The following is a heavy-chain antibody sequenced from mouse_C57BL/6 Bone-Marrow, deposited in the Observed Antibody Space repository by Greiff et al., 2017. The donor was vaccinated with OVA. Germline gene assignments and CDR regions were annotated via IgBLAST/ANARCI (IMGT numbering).Heavy chain of an antibody. J-gene: IGHJ4*01. CDR3: AREGDYLYAMDY. CDR1: GFTFSSYA. CDR2: ISDGGSYT. D-gene: IGHD2-4*01. Sequence: DVKLVESGGGLVKPGGSLKLSCAASGFTFSSYAMSWVRQTPETRLEWVATISDGGSYTYYPDNVKGRFTISRDNAKNNLYLQMSHLKSEDTAMYYCAREGDYLYAMDYWGQGTSVTVSS. V-gene: IGHV5-4*01.